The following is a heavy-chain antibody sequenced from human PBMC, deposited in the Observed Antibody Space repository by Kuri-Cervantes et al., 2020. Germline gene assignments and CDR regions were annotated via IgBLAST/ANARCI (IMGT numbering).Heavy chain of an antibody. Sequence: GGSLRLSCAASGFTFSSYAMSWVRQAPGKGLEWVSAISGSGGSTYYADSVKGRFTISRDNSKNTLYLQMNSLRAEDTAVYYCARLVVASNYYYGMDVWGQGTTVTVSS. CDR2: ISGSGGST. V-gene: IGHV3-23*01. CDR3: ARLVVASNYYYGMDV. CDR1: GFTFSSYA. D-gene: IGHD2-15*01. J-gene: IGHJ6*02.